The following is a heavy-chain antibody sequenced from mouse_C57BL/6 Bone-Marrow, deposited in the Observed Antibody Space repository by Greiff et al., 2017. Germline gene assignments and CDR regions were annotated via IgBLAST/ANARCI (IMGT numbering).Heavy chain of an antibody. J-gene: IGHJ4*01. CDR3: ASRVLWAMDY. CDR2: IYPRSGNT. CDR1: GYTFTSYG. V-gene: IGHV1-81*01. Sequence: VQLVESGAELARPGASVQLSCTASGYTFTSYGISWVKQRTGQGLEWIGEIYPRSGNTYYNEKFKGKATLTADKSSSTAYMELRSLTSEDSAVYFCASRVLWAMDYWGQGTSVTVSS. D-gene: IGHD1-1*02.